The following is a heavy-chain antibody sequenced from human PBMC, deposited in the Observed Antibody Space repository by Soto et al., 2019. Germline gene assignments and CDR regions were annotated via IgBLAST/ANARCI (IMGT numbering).Heavy chain of an antibody. CDR1: GFTFSSYS. V-gene: IGHV3-21*01. Sequence: PGGSLRLSCAASGFTFSSYSMNWVRQAPGKXLEWVSSISSSSSYIYYADSVKGRFTISRDNAKNSLYLQMNSLRAEDTAVYYCARDPRMIVMVIDNYGMDVWGQGTTVTVCS. CDR3: ARDPRMIVMVIDNYGMDV. J-gene: IGHJ6*02. D-gene: IGHD3-22*01. CDR2: ISSSSSYI.